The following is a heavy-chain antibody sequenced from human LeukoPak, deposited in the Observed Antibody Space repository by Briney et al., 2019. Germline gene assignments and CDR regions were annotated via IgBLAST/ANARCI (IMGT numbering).Heavy chain of an antibody. V-gene: IGHV3-33*08. CDR2: IWFDGSNK. J-gene: IGHJ4*02. CDR3: ARDRGNSHFDY. CDR1: GFTFNSFG. D-gene: IGHD3-10*01. Sequence: GGSLRLSCAASGFTFNSFGMHWVRQAPGKGLQWVAFIWFDGSNKYYADSVKGRLTISRDNSKNTLCLQINSLRAEDTAVYYCARDRGNSHFDYWGQGTLVTVSS.